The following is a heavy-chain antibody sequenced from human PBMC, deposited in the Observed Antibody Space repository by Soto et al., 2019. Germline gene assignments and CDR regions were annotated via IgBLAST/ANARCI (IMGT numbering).Heavy chain of an antibody. Sequence: ASVKVSCKASGYTFTGYYMHWVRQAPGQGLEWMGWINPNSGGTNYAQKFQGRVTMTRDTSISTAYMELSRLRSDDTAVYYCARKSYSYYYYGMDVWGQGTTVTVS. V-gene: IGHV1-2*02. CDR2: INPNSGGT. J-gene: IGHJ6*02. CDR1: GYTFTGYY. CDR3: ARKSYSYYYYGMDV. D-gene: IGHD5-18*01.